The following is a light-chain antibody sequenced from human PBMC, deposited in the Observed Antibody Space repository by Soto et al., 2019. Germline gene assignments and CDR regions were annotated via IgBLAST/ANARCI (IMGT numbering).Light chain of an antibody. CDR1: QGITNY. V-gene: IGKV1-27*01. Sequence: DIQMTQSPSSLSASIGDRVTITCRASQGITNYLAWYQQKPGKVPKLLIYAAPTLQSGVPSRFSGSGSGTDFTLTISSLQPEDVATYYCQKHNGAPFTFGPGTKVAIK. J-gene: IGKJ3*01. CDR3: QKHNGAPFT. CDR2: AAP.